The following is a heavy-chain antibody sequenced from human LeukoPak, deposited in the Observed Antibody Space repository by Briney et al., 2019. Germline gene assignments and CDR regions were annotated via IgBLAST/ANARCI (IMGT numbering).Heavy chain of an antibody. D-gene: IGHD2-15*01. CDR1: GFTFSSYW. CDR2: IHSDGSIA. V-gene: IGHV3-74*01. J-gene: IGHJ4*02. CDR3: ARVVVVVATPYYFDY. Sequence: PGGSLRLSCVGSGFTFSSYWMYWIRQAPGKGLVWVSRIHSDGSIANYTDSVKGRFTISRDNAKNSLYLQMNSLRAEDTAVYYCARVVVVVATPYYFDYWGQGTLVTVSS.